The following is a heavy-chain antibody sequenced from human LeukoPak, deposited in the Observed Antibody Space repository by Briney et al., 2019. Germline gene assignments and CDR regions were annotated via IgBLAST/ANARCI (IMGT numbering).Heavy chain of an antibody. D-gene: IGHD1-26*01. J-gene: IGHJ4*02. Sequence: ASVKVSCKASGYTFTSYYMHWVRQAPGQGLEWMGIINPSGGSTSYAQKSQGRVTMTRDMSTSTVYMELSSLRSEDTAVYYCARNPGKELENYRGKFDYWGQGTLVTVSS. CDR3: ARNPGKELENYRGKFDY. CDR1: GYTFTSYY. CDR2: INPSGGST. V-gene: IGHV1-46*01.